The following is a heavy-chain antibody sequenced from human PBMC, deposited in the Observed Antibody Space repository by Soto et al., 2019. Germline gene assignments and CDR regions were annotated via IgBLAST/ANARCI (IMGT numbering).Heavy chain of an antibody. D-gene: IGHD2-21*02. CDR1: GNTFTNYY. V-gene: IGHV1-46*01. CDR2: INPSGGHT. CDR3: ARGGLVVVVTAAFDY. J-gene: IGHJ4*02. Sequence: QVQLMQSGAEVKKPGASVKVSCKASGNTFTNYYIHWVRQAPGQGLEWMGTINPSGGHTTYAQKFLGRVTMTMDTSRSTLYMELTSLRSEDTAVYYCARGGLVVVVTAAFDYWCQGTLVTVSS.